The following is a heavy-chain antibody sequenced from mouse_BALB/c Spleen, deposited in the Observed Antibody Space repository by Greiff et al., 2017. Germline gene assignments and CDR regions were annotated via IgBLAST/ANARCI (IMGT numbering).Heavy chain of an antibody. V-gene: IGHV1-14*01. CDR2: INPYNDGT. CDR1: GYTFTSYV. Sequence: VHVKQSGPELVKPGASVKMSCKASGYTFTSYVMHWVKQKPGQGLEWIGYINPYNDGTKYNEKFKGKATLTSDKSSSTAYMELSSLTSEDSAVYYCARSYYGYKGAYWGQGTLVTVSA. J-gene: IGHJ3*01. D-gene: IGHD1-2*01. CDR3: ARSYYGYKGAY.